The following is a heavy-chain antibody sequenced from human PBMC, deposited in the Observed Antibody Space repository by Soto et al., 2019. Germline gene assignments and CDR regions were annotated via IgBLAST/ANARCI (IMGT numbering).Heavy chain of an antibody. CDR1: GGSISGYY. CDR2: LFYGGTT. D-gene: IGHD6-13*01. Sequence: PSETLSLTCTVSGGSISGYYWTWIRQTPGKGLEWVGSLFYGGTTDYNPSLKSRLTMSLDNSKNTLYLQMNSLRAEDTAVYYCAKEFGSSWYYFDYWGQGTLVTVSS. V-gene: IGHV4-39*07. CDR3: AKEFGSSWYYFDY. J-gene: IGHJ4*02.